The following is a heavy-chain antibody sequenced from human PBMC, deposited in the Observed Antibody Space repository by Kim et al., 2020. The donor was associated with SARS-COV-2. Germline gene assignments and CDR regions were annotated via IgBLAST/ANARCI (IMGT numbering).Heavy chain of an antibody. Sequence: GWSLRLSCAASGFAFTDYYMSWIRQAPGKGLEWVSYISSSSSSTNYADSVKGRFTISRDNAKNSLYLQMNSLRAEDTAVYYCARGGDYYGSGSYSPYYYYGMDVWGQGTTVTVSS. CDR3: ARGGDYYGSGSYSPYYYYGMDV. V-gene: IGHV3-11*05. CDR1: GFAFTDYY. D-gene: IGHD3-10*01. CDR2: ISSSSSST. J-gene: IGHJ6*02.